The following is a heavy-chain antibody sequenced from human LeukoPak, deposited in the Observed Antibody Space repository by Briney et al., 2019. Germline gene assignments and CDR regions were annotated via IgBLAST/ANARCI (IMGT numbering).Heavy chain of an antibody. Sequence: GGSLRLSCAASGFTVSSNYMSWVRQAPGKGLEWVSVIYSGGSTYYADSVKGRFTISRDNSKNTLYLQMNSLRSDDTAVYYCARVLRTYYYDSSGSYGAAEYFQHWGQGTLVTVSS. J-gene: IGHJ1*01. CDR1: GFTVSSNY. CDR2: IYSGGST. CDR3: ARVLRTYYYDSSGSYGAAEYFQH. V-gene: IGHV3-53*05. D-gene: IGHD3-22*01.